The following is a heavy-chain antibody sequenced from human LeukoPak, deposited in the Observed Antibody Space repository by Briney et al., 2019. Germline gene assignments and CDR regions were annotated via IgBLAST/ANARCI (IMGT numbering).Heavy chain of an antibody. CDR3: AREGDYYDTSGTLDY. CDR2: IYTSGST. Sequence: SSETLSLTCTVSGGSISSGNYYWSWIRKPAGKVLEWIGRIYTSGSTNYNPSLKSRVTISVDTSKNQLSLKLSSVTAADTAVYYCAREGDYYDTSGTLDYWGQGTLVTVSS. V-gene: IGHV4-61*02. CDR1: GGSISSGNYY. J-gene: IGHJ4*02. D-gene: IGHD3-22*01.